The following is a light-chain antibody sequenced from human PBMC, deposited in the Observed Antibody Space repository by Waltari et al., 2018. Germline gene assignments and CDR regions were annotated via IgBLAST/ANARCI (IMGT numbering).Light chain of an antibody. CDR2: EVT. J-gene: IGLJ1*01. CDR1: NSDAGAYNH. CDR3: SSYAHNNHFV. Sequence: QSVLTQPPSATESPGQSVTVSRPGTNSDAGAYNHVSWSQQHPVKVPKLLIYEVTMRPSGVPDRFSGSKSGNTASLTVSGLQADDEADYYCSSYAHNNHFVFGTGTKVTVL. V-gene: IGLV2-8*01.